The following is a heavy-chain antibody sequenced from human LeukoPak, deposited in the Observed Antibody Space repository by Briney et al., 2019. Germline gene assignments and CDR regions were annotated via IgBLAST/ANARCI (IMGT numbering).Heavy chain of an antibody. CDR2: IYPRDSDT. D-gene: IGHD3-10*01. Sequence: GNSLKISCQGFGYSFATYWIGWVRQVPGEGLEGMGNIYPRDSDTRYSPAVRGRVSLSVDKSISTASLQWSSLKASDSATYYCVRRNYYGSGSHYSHFDYWGQGTLVTVSS. CDR1: GYSFATYW. CDR3: VRRNYYGSGSHYSHFDY. V-gene: IGHV5-51*01. J-gene: IGHJ4*02.